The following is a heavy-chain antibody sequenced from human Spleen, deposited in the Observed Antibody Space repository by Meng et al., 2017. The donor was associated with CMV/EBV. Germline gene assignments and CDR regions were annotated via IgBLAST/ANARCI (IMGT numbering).Heavy chain of an antibody. CDR3: ARVPLGSYTFDY. J-gene: IGHJ4*02. Sequence: ASVKVSCKASGYTFTSYYMHWVRQAPGQGLEWMGIINPSGGSTSYAQKFQGRVTMTKDTSTSTVYMELSSLRSDDTAVYYCARVPLGSYTFDYWGQGTLVTVSS. V-gene: IGHV1-46*01. D-gene: IGHD1-26*01. CDR1: GYTFTSYY. CDR2: INPSGGST.